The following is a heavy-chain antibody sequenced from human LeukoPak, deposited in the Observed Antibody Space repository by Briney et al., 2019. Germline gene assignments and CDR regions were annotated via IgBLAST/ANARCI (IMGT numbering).Heavy chain of an antibody. V-gene: IGHV3-7*04. CDR2: IKQDGSEK. CDR1: RFTFSSYW. J-gene: IGHJ4*02. Sequence: GGSLRLSCAASRFTFSSYWMSWVRQAPGKGLEWVTNIKQDGSEKYYVDSVKGRFTISRDNAKNSLYLQMNSLRAEDTAVYYCARAQQAALDYWGQGTLVTVSP. CDR3: ARAQQAALDY. D-gene: IGHD6-13*01.